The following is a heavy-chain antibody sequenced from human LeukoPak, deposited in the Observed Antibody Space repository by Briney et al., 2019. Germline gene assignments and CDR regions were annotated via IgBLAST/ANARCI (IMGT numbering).Heavy chain of an antibody. CDR3: AKGGDCSSTSCYAEYYYYYYYMDV. CDR2: IRYDGSNK. CDR1: GFTFSSYG. D-gene: IGHD2-2*01. Sequence: QTGGSLRLSCAASGFTFSSYGIHWVRQAPGKGLEWVAFIRYDGSNKYYADSVKGRFTISRDNSKNTLYLQMNSLRAEDTAVYYCAKGGDCSSTSCYAEYYYYYYYMDVWGKGTTVTIPS. V-gene: IGHV3-30*02. J-gene: IGHJ6*03.